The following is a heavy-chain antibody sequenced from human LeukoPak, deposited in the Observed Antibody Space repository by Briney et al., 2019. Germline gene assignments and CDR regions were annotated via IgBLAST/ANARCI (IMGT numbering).Heavy chain of an antibody. CDR2: IYYSGST. V-gene: IGHV4-59*01. CDR3: ARGVYEYPYYYDSSGHYYFDY. CDR1: GGSISSYY. J-gene: IGHJ4*02. Sequence: PSETLSLTCTVSGGSISSYYWSWIRQPPGKGLEWIGYIYYSGSTNYNPSLKSRVTISVDTSKNQFSLKLSSVTAADTAVYHCARGVYEYPYYYDSSGHYYFDYWGQGTLVTVSS. D-gene: IGHD3-22*01.